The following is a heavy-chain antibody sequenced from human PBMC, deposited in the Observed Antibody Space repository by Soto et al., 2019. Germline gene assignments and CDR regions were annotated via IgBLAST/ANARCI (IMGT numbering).Heavy chain of an antibody. CDR3: ARDEWVVPAAIRYYYYYYGMDV. D-gene: IGHD2-2*01. J-gene: IGHJ6*02. Sequence: GASVKVSCKASGYTFTSYGISWVRQAPGQGLEWMGWISAYNGNTNYAQKLQGRVTMTTDTSTSTAYMELRSLRSDDTAVYYCARDEWVVPAAIRYYYYYYGMDVWGQGTTVTVSS. CDR1: GYTFTSYG. V-gene: IGHV1-18*01. CDR2: ISAYNGNT.